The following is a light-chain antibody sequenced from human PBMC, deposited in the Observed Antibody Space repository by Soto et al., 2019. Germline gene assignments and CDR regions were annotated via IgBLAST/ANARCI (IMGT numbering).Light chain of an antibody. CDR2: AAS. Sequence: DIQMTQSPSTLSASVGDRVTISCRASQSIFNFLNWYQQKPGKAPKVLIYAASSLQSGVPARFSGSGSGTEFTLTISNLQPEDFAIYHCQQSYSSPWTFGQGTKVDI. J-gene: IGKJ1*01. V-gene: IGKV1-39*01. CDR1: QSIFNF. CDR3: QQSYSSPWT.